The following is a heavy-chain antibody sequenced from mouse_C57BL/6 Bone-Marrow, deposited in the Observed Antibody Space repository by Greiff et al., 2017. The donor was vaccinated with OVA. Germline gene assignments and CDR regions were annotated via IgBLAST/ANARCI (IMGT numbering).Heavy chain of an antibody. V-gene: IGHV1-26*01. CDR1: GYTFTDSY. CDR2: INPNNGGT. J-gene: IGHJ3*01. CDR3: ARWDYGYDGGFAY. Sequence: EVKLQESGPELVKPGASVKISCKASGYTFTDSYMNWVKQSHGKSLEWIGDINPNNGGTSYNQKFKGKATLTVDKSSSPAYMELRSLTSEDSAVYYCARWDYGYDGGFAYWGQGTLVTVSA. D-gene: IGHD2-2*01.